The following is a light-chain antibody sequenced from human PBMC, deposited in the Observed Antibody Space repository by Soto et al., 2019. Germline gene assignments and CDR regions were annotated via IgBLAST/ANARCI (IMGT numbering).Light chain of an antibody. CDR2: RAS. CDR3: HQYGRSPLVT. Sequence: EIVLTQSPGTLSLSPGERATLSCRASQSVSSSYLAWYQHKPGQAPRLLIYRASSRATGIPDRFSGSGSGTDFTLTISRLEPEDCAIYYRHQYGRSPLVTFGQGTRLEIK. CDR1: QSVSSSY. J-gene: IGKJ5*01. V-gene: IGKV3-20*01.